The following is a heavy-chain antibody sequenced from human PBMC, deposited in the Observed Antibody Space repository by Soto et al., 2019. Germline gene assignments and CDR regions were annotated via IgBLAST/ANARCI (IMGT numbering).Heavy chain of an antibody. V-gene: IGHV3-23*01. CDR1: RFTFSIYA. J-gene: IGHJ2*01. CDR3: AKAYYGDLYWYFDL. CDR2: IRGSGGST. D-gene: IGHD4-17*01. Sequence: GGSLRLSCAASRFTFSIYAMSWVRQAPGEGLEWVSAIRGSGGSTYYADSVKGRFTISRDNSKNTLYLQMNSLRAEDTAVYSCAKAYYGDLYWYFDLWGRGTLVTVSS.